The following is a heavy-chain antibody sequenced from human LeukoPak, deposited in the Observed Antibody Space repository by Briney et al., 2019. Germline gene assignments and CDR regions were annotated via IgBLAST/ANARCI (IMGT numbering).Heavy chain of an antibody. J-gene: IGHJ3*02. CDR2: IYSGGST. D-gene: IGHD4-23*01. CDR1: GFTVSSNY. V-gene: IGHV3-53*01. CDR3: ARVGFTTVVI. Sequence: AGGSLRLYCAASGFTVSSNYMSWVRQAPGKGLQWVSIIYSGGSTYYADSVKGRFTISRDNSKNTLYLQMNSLRAEDTAVYYCARVGFTTVVIWGQGTMVTVSS.